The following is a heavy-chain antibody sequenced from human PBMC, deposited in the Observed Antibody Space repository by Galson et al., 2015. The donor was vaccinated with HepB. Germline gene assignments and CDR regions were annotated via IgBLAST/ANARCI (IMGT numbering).Heavy chain of an antibody. CDR2: ISISSTTI. CDR3: VKNGDMVATIFAY. J-gene: IGHJ4*02. V-gene: IGHV3-48*02. CDR1: GFTFSSYW. Sequence: SLRLSCAASGFTFSSYWMHWVRQAPGKGLEWVSYISISSTTIYYADSVKGRFTIPRDNAKNLVFLQINSLRDEDTALYYCVKNGDMVATIFAYWGQGALVTVSS. D-gene: IGHD5-12*01.